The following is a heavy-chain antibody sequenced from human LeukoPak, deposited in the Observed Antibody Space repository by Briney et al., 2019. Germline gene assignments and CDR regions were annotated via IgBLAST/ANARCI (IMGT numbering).Heavy chain of an antibody. CDR3: ARELRKGVASIRYYDILTGLAVRELNDYGMDV. V-gene: IGHV1-2*04. CDR1: GYTFTGYY. D-gene: IGHD3-9*01. Sequence: ASVKVSCKASGYTFTGYYMHWVRQAPGQGLEWMGWINPNSGGTNYAQKFQGWVTMTRDTSISTAYMELSKLRSDDTAVYYCARELRKGVASIRYYDILTGLAVRELNDYGMDVWGQGTTVTVSS. J-gene: IGHJ6*02. CDR2: INPNSGGT.